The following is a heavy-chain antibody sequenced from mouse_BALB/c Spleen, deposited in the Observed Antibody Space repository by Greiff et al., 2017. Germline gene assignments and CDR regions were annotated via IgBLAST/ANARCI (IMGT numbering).Heavy chain of an antibody. Sequence: QVQLQQSGPGLVAPSQSLSITCTVSGFSLTSYGVHWVRQPPGKGLEWLGVIWAGGSTNYNSALMSRLSISKDNSKSQVFLKMNSLQTDDTAMYYCARDEGGDYDRAWFAYWGQGTLVTVSA. CDR3: ARDEGGDYDRAWFAY. D-gene: IGHD2-4*01. V-gene: IGHV2-9*02. J-gene: IGHJ3*01. CDR2: IWAGGST. CDR1: GFSLTSYG.